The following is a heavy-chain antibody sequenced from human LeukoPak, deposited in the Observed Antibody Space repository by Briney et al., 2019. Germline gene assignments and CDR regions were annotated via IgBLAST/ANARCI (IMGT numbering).Heavy chain of an antibody. D-gene: IGHD2-15*01. Sequence: SVKLSCKASGGTCSSYAISWVRQAPGQGLEWMGGIIPIFGTANYAQKFQGRVTITADESTSTAYMELSSLRSEDTAVYYCARVDQLGYCSGGSCPTYFDYWGQGTLVTVSS. CDR2: IIPIFGTA. CDR1: GGTCSSYA. J-gene: IGHJ4*02. V-gene: IGHV1-69*01. CDR3: ARVDQLGYCSGGSCPTYFDY.